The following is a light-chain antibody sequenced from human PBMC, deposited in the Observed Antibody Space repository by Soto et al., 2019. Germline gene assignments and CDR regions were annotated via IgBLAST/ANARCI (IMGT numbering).Light chain of an antibody. CDR2: DVS. CDR3: QQYDSYRT. CDR1: QNVTTW. J-gene: IGKJ1*01. Sequence: DIQMTQSPSTLSASVGDRVTITCRASQNVTTWLAWYQHKPGKAPKLLLYDVSNLESGVPSRFSGSGSGTEFTLTISSLQSDDFATYFYQQYDSYRTFGQGTKVDIK. V-gene: IGKV1-5*01.